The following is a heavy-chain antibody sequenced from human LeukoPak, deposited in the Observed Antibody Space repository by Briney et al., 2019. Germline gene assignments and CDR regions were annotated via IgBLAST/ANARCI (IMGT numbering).Heavy chain of an antibody. Sequence: KPSETLSLTCTVSGGSISIISHYWGWIRQPPGKGREWIGSIYYSGSTYYNPSLKSRVTISVDTSKNQFSLKLSSVTAADTAVYYCARRRETTVTHFDYWGQGTLVTVSS. CDR1: GGSISIISHY. V-gene: IGHV4-39*01. CDR2: IYYSGST. J-gene: IGHJ4*02. D-gene: IGHD4-17*01. CDR3: ARRRETTVTHFDY.